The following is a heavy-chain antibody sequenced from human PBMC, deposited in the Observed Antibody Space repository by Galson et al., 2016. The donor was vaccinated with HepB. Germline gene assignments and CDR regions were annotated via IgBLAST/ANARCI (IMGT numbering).Heavy chain of an antibody. CDR1: GYSFNSYW. D-gene: IGHD2-21*02. J-gene: IGHJ5*02. CDR2: IYPGDSDT. Sequence: QSGAEVTKPGESLRISCKVSGYSFNSYWIGWVRQMPGKGLEWMGIIYPGDSDTRYSPSFQGQVTISVDKSISTAYLQWSSLTASDTAIYYCARGAGLRNWFDPGGQGTLVIVSS. V-gene: IGHV5-51*01. CDR3: ARGAGLRNWFDP.